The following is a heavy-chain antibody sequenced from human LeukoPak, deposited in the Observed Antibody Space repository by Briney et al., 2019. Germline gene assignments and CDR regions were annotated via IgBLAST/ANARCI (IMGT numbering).Heavy chain of an antibody. CDR2: FNPSGGYT. D-gene: IGHD6-6*01. CDR1: RYTFTSYY. CDR3: ARAIAARRDFDD. J-gene: IGHJ4*02. V-gene: IGHV1-46*01. Sequence: ASVKVSCKASRYTFTSYYMHWVRQAPGQGLEWMGIFNPSGGYTGYAQKFQGRVTMTRDTSTSTVYMELSSMRSEDTAVYYCARAIAARRDFDDCGWGTLVIVSS.